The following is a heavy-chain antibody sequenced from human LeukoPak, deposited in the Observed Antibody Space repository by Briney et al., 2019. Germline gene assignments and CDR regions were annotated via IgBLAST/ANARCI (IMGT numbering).Heavy chain of an antibody. CDR2: IYYSGST. V-gene: IGHV4-59*01. J-gene: IGHJ4*02. CDR1: GGSISSYY. CDR3: ARGDSSGYYSFDY. Sequence: SETLSLTCTVSGGSISSYYWSWIRQPPGKGLEWIGYIYYSGSTNYNPSLKSRVTLSVDTSKNQFSLKLSSVTAADTAVYYCARGDSSGYYSFDYWGQGTLVTVSS. D-gene: IGHD3-22*01.